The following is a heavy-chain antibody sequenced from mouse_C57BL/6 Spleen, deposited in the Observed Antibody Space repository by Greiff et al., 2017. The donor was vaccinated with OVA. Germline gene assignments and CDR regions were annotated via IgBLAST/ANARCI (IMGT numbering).Heavy chain of an antibody. V-gene: IGHV1-15*01. CDR3: TRGVYYGSRGDWYFDV. CDR1: GYTFTDYE. CDR2: IDPETGGT. D-gene: IGHD1-1*01. Sequence: QVQLQQSGAELVRPGASVTLSCKASGYTFTDYEMHWVKQTPVHGLEWIGAIDPETGGTAYNQKFKGKAILTADKSSSTAYMELRSLTSEDSAVYYCTRGVYYGSRGDWYFDVWGTGTTVTVSS. J-gene: IGHJ1*03.